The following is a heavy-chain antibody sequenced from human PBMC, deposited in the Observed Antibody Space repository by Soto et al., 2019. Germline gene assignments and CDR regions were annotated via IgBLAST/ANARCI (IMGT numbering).Heavy chain of an antibody. D-gene: IGHD2-15*01. J-gene: IGHJ5*02. CDR1: GYTFTRYT. Sequence: ASVKVSCKASGYTFTRYTMNWVRQAPGQRLEWMGWINPDNGNTKSSQEFQDRVIITRDTSASTAHMDLSSLRSEDTAVYYCARGIATGQLDPWGQGTLVTVSS. CDR3: ARGIATGQLDP. CDR2: INPDNGNT. V-gene: IGHV1-3*01.